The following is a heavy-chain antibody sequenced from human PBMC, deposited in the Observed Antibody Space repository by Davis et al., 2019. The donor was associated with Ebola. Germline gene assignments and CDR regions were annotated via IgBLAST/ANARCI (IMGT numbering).Heavy chain of an antibody. CDR1: GFTFSDYA. D-gene: IGHD2-15*01. V-gene: IGHV3-9*01. J-gene: IGHJ4*02. CDR2: ISWKGGSI. Sequence: SLKISCAASGFTFSDYAMHWVRQAPGKGLEWVAGISWKGGSIGYADSVKGRFTISRDHAKNSLYLQMNSLTAEDTALYYCAKDMGDCSGVSCYYFDYWGQGTTVTVSS. CDR3: AKDMGDCSGVSCYYFDY.